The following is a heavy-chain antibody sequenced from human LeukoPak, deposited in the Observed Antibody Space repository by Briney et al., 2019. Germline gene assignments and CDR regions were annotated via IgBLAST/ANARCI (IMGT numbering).Heavy chain of an antibody. CDR1: GDSISSGDYY. V-gene: IGHV4-31*02. J-gene: IGHJ4*02. D-gene: IGHD6-13*01. Sequence: SGTLSLSCTVSGDSISSGDYYWTWIRHHPGKCLESIRCIYYSGSTHYNLSLKSRVIISADTSKNHFSLKLSSVTAADAAVYFCARVCDATIAPFFDYWGQGILVTVSS. CDR2: IYYSGST. CDR3: ARVCDATIAPFFDY.